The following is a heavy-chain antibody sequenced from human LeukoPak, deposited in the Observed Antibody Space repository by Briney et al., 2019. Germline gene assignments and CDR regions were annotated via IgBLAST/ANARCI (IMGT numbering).Heavy chain of an antibody. J-gene: IGHJ6*03. CDR2: IKPNSGDT. D-gene: IGHD2-2*01. CDR1: GFTLTDY. Sequence: ASVKVSYKASGFTLTDYIHWVRQDPRQGLQWMGWIKPNSGDTDYAQKFQGRVTMTRDTSISTVYMELSSLRSDDTAVYYCARADSVPAGDYHYWYMDVWGKGTMVTVSS. V-gene: IGHV1-2*02. CDR3: ARADSVPAGDYHYWYMDV.